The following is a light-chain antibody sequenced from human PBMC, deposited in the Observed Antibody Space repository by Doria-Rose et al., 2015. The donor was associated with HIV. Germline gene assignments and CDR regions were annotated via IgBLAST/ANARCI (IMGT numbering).Light chain of an antibody. CDR3: QQYGSSLLT. Sequence: SQSVSSSYLAWYQQTPGLAPRLVIYDASSRATGIPDRFSGSGSGTDFTLTISRLEPEDFAVYYCQQYGSSLLTFGGGTKVEIK. J-gene: IGKJ4*01. CDR2: DAS. V-gene: IGKV3D-20*01. CDR1: QSVSSSY.